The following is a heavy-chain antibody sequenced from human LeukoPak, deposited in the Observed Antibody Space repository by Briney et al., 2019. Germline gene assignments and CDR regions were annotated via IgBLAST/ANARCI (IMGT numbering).Heavy chain of an antibody. Sequence: EASVKVSCKVSGYTFTGYYMHWVRQAPGQGLEWMGWINPNSGGTNYAQKFQGRVTMTSDTFISSAYMEVSRLTTDDTAVYYCASPRYNWNYPDVWGKGTTVTVSS. CDR2: INPNSGGT. D-gene: IGHD1-7*01. CDR3: ASPRYNWNYPDV. V-gene: IGHV1-2*02. CDR1: GYTFTGYY. J-gene: IGHJ6*04.